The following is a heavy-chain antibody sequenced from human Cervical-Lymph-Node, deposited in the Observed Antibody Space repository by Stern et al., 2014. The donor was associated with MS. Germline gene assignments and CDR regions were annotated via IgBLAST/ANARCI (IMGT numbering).Heavy chain of an antibody. V-gene: IGHV4-59*01. CDR1: GGSIRSYY. D-gene: IGHD5-24*01. CDR2: IHSSGST. J-gene: IGHJ4*02. Sequence: QVQLPESGPGLVKPSETLSLTCTVSGGSIRSYYWSWIRQPPGKGLEWIGFIHSSGSTNYKSSLKSRVTISVDTSKNQFSLKLNSVTAADTAVYYCARGAETATPWDFWGQGTLVTVSS. CDR3: ARGAETATPWDF.